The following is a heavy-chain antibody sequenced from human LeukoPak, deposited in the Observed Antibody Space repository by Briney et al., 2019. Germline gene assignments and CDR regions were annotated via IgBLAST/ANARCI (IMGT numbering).Heavy chain of an antibody. D-gene: IGHD3-10*01. CDR2: IYSGGST. CDR1: GFIVSSNY. Sequence: GGSLRLSCAASGFIVSSNYMSWVRQAPGKELEWVSVIYSGGSTYYADSVKGRFTISRDNSKNTLYLQMNSLRAEDTAVYYCARVQRTTMVDYWGQGTLVTVSS. J-gene: IGHJ4*02. V-gene: IGHV3-53*01. CDR3: ARVQRTTMVDY.